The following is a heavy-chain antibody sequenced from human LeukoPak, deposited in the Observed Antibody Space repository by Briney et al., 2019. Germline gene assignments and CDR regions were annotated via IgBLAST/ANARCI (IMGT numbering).Heavy chain of an antibody. CDR2: IWYDGSNK. CDR3: ARTTSIAAAGTGFYFDY. D-gene: IGHD6-13*01. Sequence: GGSLRRSCAASGFTFSSYGMHWVRQAPGKGLEWVAVIWYDGSNKYYADSVKGRFTISRDNSKNTLYLQMNSLRAEDTAVYYCARTTSIAAAGTGFYFDYWGQGTLVTVS. J-gene: IGHJ4*02. CDR1: GFTFSSYG. V-gene: IGHV3-33*01.